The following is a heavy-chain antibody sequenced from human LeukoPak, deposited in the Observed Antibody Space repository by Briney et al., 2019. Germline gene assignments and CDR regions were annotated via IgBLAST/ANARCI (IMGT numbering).Heavy chain of an antibody. J-gene: IGHJ5*02. D-gene: IGHD3-10*01. V-gene: IGHV5-10-1*01. CDR2: IDPSDSYT. CDR1: GYSFTNYW. CDR3: ARSREYGSGTYSWFDP. Sequence: PGESLRISCKGSGYSFTNYWINWVRQMPGKGLEWMGRIDPSDSYTHFSPSSQGHVTISADKSISTAYLQWSSLKASDTAIYYCARSREYGSGTYSWFDPWGQGTLVTVSS.